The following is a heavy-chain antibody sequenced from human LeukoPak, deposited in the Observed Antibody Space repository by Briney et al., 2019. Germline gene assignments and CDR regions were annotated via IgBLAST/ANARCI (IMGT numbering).Heavy chain of an antibody. D-gene: IGHD2-2*01. J-gene: IGHJ6*02. Sequence: PGGSLRLSCAASGFTFSSYGMHWVRQAPGKGLEWVAVIWYDGSNKYYADSVKGRFTISRDNSKNTLYLQMNSLRAEDTAVYYCAKDKGYCSSTSCSFYYYYGMDVWGQGTTVTVSS. V-gene: IGHV3-30*02. CDR1: GFTFSSYG. CDR3: AKDKGYCSSTSCSFYYYYGMDV. CDR2: IWYDGSNK.